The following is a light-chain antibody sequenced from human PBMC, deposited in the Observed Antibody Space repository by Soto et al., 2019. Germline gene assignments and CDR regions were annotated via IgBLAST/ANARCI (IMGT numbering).Light chain of an antibody. CDR1: QSVSSSH. V-gene: IGKV3D-20*02. CDR3: QQRSNWPRT. J-gene: IGKJ1*01. Sequence: EVELTQSPGTLSLSPGERATLSCRASQSVSSSHLAWYQQKRGQAPRLLIYDTSTRATGIPDRFSGSGSGTDFTLTISSLEPEDFAVYYCQQRSNWPRTFGQGTKVDIK. CDR2: DTS.